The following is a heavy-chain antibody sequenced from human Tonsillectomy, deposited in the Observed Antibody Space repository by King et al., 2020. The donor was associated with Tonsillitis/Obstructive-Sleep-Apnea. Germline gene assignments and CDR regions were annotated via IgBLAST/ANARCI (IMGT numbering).Heavy chain of an antibody. J-gene: IGHJ3*02. D-gene: IGHD3-3*01. CDR1: GGSFSGYY. CDR3: SREITTAAFDI. CDR2: IDHTGST. Sequence: VQLQQWGAGLLKPSETLSLTCAVYGGSFSGYYWSWIRQPPGKGLEWIGEIDHTGSTNYNPSLKSRVTMSADTSKTQFSLKLSSVTAADTAVYYCSREITTAAFDIWGQGTMVTVSS. V-gene: IGHV4-34*01.